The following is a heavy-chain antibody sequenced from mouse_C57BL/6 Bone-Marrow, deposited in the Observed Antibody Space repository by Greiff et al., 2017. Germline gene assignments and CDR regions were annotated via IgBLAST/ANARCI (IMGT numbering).Heavy chain of an antibody. CDR3: ARGSYGYFDY. V-gene: IGHV1-69*01. J-gene: IGHJ2*01. CDR2: IDPSDSYT. Sequence: VQLQQPGAELVMPGASVKLSCKASGYTFTSYWMHWVKQRPGQGLEWIGEIDPSDSYTNYNQKFKGKSTLTVDKSSSTAYMQLSSLTSEDSAVYYCARGSYGYFDYWCQGTTLTVSS. D-gene: IGHD1-1*02. CDR1: GYTFTSYW.